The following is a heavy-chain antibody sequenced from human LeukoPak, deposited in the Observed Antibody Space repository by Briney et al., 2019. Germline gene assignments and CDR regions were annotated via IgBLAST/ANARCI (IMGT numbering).Heavy chain of an antibody. V-gene: IGHV4-4*07. J-gene: IGHJ5*02. CDR1: GGSISSYY. CDR2: IYTSGST. CDR3: AREELRFLEWLGWFDP. Sequence: SETLSLTCTASGGSISSYYLSWIRQPAGKGLEWIGRIYTSGSTNYNPSLKSRVTMSVDTSKNQFSLKLSSVTAADTAVYYCAREELRFLEWLGWFDPWGQGTLVTVSS. D-gene: IGHD3-3*01.